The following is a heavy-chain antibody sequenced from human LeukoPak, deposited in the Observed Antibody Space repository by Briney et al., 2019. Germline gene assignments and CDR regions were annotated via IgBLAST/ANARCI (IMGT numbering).Heavy chain of an antibody. CDR2: IYHSGST. D-gene: IGHD3-10*01. Sequence: KPSETLSLTCAVSGGSISSGGYSWSWIRQPPGKGLEWIGYIYHSGSTYYNPSLKSRVTISVDRSKNQFSLKLSSVTAADTAVYYCARGLRFGDTPPGYWGQGTLVTVSS. CDR3: ARGLRFGDTPPGY. V-gene: IGHV4-30-2*01. CDR1: GGSISSGGYS. J-gene: IGHJ4*02.